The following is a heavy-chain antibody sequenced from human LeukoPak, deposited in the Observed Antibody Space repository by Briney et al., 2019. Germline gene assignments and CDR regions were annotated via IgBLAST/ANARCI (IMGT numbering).Heavy chain of an antibody. J-gene: IGHJ4*02. Sequence: GGSLRLSCAASGFTFSSYAMNWVRQAPGKGLEWVSAISGSAGSTYYADSMKGRFTISRDNSKNTLYLQMNSLRAEDTAVYYCAKGADYSDSSGYYHYWGQGTLVTVSS. V-gene: IGHV3-23*01. CDR3: AKGADYSDSSGYYHY. CDR1: GFTFSSYA. CDR2: ISGSAGST. D-gene: IGHD3-22*01.